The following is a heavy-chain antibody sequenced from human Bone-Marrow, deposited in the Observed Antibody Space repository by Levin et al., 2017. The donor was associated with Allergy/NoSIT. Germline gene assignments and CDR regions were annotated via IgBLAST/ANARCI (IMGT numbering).Heavy chain of an antibody. D-gene: IGHD2-21*02. J-gene: IGHJ4*02. CDR2: INPNTGET. CDR3: ERKRCYRVDCYRGRFDI. CDR1: GYTFTDYF. Sequence: ASVKVSCKASGYTFTDYFLHWVRQAPGQGLEWMGWINPNTGETNYAQKFQGRVTLTRDASINTSYMDLSSPRSDDTAVYYCERKRCYRVDCYRGRFDIWGQGTLVTVSS. V-gene: IGHV1-2*02.